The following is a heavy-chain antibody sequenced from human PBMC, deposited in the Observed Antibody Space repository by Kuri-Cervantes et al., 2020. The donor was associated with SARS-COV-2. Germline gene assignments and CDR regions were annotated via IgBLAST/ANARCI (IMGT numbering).Heavy chain of an antibody. J-gene: IGHJ3*02. D-gene: IGHD2-2*01. Sequence: GESLKISCAASGFTFSSYAMHWVRQAPGKGLEWVAVISYDGSNKYYADSVKGRFTISRDNSKNSLYLQMNSLRAEDTAVYYCASQDIVVVPAANAFDIWGQGTMVTVSS. V-gene: IGHV3-30-3*01. CDR3: ASQDIVVVPAANAFDI. CDR1: GFTFSSYA. CDR2: ISYDGSNK.